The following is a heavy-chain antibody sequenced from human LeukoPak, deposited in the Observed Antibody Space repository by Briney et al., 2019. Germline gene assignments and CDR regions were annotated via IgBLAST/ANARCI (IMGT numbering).Heavy chain of an antibody. V-gene: IGHV1-2*02. CDR1: GYTFNGYY. CDR2: INPNNGGT. J-gene: IGHJ4*02. Sequence: ASVKVSCKSSGYTFNGYYMHWVRQAPGQGLEWMGWINPNNGGTKYAQNFQGRVTMTRDTSISTAYMEMDRLRFDDTAVYYCARGSVTRDCSGGSCYHLDYWGQGSLVTVSS. CDR3: ARGSVTRDCSGGSCYHLDY. D-gene: IGHD2-15*01.